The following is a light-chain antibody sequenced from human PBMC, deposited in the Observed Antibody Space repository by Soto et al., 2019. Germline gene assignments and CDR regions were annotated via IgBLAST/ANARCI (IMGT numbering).Light chain of an antibody. V-gene: IGKV1-27*01. CDR3: QQSDSAPLT. J-gene: IGKJ4*01. CDR2: SAS. Sequence: DTQMTQSPSSLSASVGDRVTITCRASQGINFYLAWYQQKPGKAPKLLIHSASTLQSGVPSRFAGSRSGTDFTLTINSLQPEDVATYFCQQSDSAPLTFGGGTKVDIK. CDR1: QGINFY.